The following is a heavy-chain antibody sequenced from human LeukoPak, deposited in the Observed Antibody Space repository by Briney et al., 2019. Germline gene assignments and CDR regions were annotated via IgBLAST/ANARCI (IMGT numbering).Heavy chain of an antibody. D-gene: IGHD5-18*01. CDR3: ARESDTVMVSGTYFDY. Sequence: GGSLRLSCAASGFTFSSYSMNWVRQAPGKGLEWVSSISSRSSYIYYADSVKGRFTISRDNAKNSLYLQMNSLRAEDTAVYYCARESDTVMVSGTYFDYWGQGTLVTVSS. CDR2: ISSRSSYI. V-gene: IGHV3-21*01. J-gene: IGHJ4*02. CDR1: GFTFSSYS.